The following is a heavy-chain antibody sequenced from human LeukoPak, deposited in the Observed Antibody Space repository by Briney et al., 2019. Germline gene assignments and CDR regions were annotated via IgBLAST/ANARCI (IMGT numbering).Heavy chain of an antibody. V-gene: IGHV4-31*11. CDR3: ARDHIASGLDY. J-gene: IGHJ4*02. D-gene: IGHD6-19*01. Sequence: VRLQESGPGLVKPSQTLSLTCAVSGGSISSGGYYWSWIRQHPGKGLEWIGYIYYSGSTYYNPSLKSRVIISGDTSKNQFSLELSSVIAADTAVYYCARDHIASGLDYWGQGTLVTVSS. CDR1: GGSISSGGYY. CDR2: IYYSGST.